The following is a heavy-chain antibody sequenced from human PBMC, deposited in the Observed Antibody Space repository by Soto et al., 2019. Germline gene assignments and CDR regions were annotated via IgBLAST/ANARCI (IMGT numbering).Heavy chain of an antibody. D-gene: IGHD3-22*01. CDR3: ATAYVYDFENSNYYRDAFDI. CDR1: GYSFSFYW. J-gene: IGHJ3*02. CDR2: MYPDDSDI. Sequence: GESLKISCKASGYSFSFYWIGWVRQMPGKGLEWMAIMYPDDSDIRYSPSFEAHVTISADRSTSTAFLQWSSLKASDTAMYYCATAYVYDFENSNYYRDAFDIWGQGTLVTVSS. V-gene: IGHV5-51*01.